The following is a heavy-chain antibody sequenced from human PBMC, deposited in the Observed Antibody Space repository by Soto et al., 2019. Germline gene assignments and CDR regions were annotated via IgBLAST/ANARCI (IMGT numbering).Heavy chain of an antibody. V-gene: IGHV4-59*02. Sequence: SETMCLTSTVAGGNVIGYCWSWIRQPPGKGLEWIGYIYYSGSTNYNPSLKSRVTISVDTSKNQSSLKMSSVTAADTAVYYCARLATRYYFDYWGQGTLVTVSS. CDR1: GGNVIGYC. D-gene: IGHD1-1*01. CDR2: IYYSGST. CDR3: ARLATRYYFDY. J-gene: IGHJ4*02.